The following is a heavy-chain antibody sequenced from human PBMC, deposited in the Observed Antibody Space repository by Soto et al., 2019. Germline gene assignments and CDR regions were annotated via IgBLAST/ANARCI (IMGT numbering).Heavy chain of an antibody. Sequence: PVGSLRLSCASSVFTFSSYAMSCVRHAPGKGLEWVSAISGSGGSTYYADSVKGRFTISRDNSKNTLYLQMNSLRAEDTAVYYCAKDPHYGDYASEYWGQGTLVIVSS. D-gene: IGHD4-17*01. CDR2: ISGSGGST. J-gene: IGHJ4*02. V-gene: IGHV3-23*01. CDR3: AKDPHYGDYASEY. CDR1: VFTFSSYA.